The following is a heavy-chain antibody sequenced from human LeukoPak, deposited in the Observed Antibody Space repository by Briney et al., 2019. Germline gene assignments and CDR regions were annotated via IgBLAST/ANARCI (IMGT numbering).Heavy chain of an antibody. V-gene: IGHV3-43*01. J-gene: IGHJ4*02. CDR3: ATSSGYYNNYDY. CDR2: ISWDGGST. Sequence: GGSLRLSCAASGFTFDDYTMHWVRQAPGKGLEWVSLISWDGGSTYYADSVKGRFTISRDNSKNSLYLQMNSLRAEDTALYYCATSSGYYNNYDYWGQGTLVTVSS. D-gene: IGHD3-22*01. CDR1: GFTFDDYT.